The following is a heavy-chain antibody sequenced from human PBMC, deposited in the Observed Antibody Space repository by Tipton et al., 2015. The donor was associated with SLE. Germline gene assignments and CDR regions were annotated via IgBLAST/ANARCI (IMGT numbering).Heavy chain of an antibody. Sequence: TLSLTCTVSSGSVSSGAYYWSWIRQHPGKGLEWIGYVFFSGTTYYNPSLKGRLSLSLDTSQNQLSLKLSSVTAADTAVYYCARSHRITIFGVVTPDAFDIWGQGTMVTVSS. V-gene: IGHV4-31*03. CDR1: SGSVSSGAYY. CDR2: VFFSGTT. J-gene: IGHJ3*02. CDR3: ARSHRITIFGVVTPDAFDI. D-gene: IGHD3-3*01.